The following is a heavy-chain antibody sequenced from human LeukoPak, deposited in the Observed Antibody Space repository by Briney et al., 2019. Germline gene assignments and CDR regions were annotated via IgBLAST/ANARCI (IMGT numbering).Heavy chain of an antibody. CDR2: IKQDGSEK. J-gene: IGHJ4*02. D-gene: IGHD6-13*01. CDR1: GFTFSNYW. V-gene: IGHV3-7*01. Sequence: TGGSLRLSCAASGFTFSNYWMSWVRQAPGKGLEWVAIIKQDGSEKYSVDSVKGRFIISRDNAKNSLYLQMNRLRVEDTALYYRARDSLEYTTSSAAYWGQGALVTVSS. CDR3: ARDSLEYTTSSAAY.